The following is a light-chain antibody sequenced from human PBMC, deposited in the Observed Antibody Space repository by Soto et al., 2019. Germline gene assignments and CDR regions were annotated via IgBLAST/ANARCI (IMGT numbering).Light chain of an antibody. CDR2: DNN. V-gene: IGLV1-51*01. Sequence: QSALTQSPSVSAAPGQKVTISCSGSSSNIGNNYVSWYQQLPGTAPKLLIYDNNKRPSGIPDRFSGSKSGTSGTLDITGLQTGDEADYYCATWDGSLTGEVFGGGTQLTVL. CDR3: ATWDGSLTGEV. J-gene: IGLJ2*01. CDR1: SSNIGNNY.